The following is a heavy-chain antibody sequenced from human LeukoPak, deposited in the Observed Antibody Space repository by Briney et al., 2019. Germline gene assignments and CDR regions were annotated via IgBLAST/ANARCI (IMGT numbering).Heavy chain of an antibody. Sequence: GGSLRLSCAASGFTFSSFSMNWVRQAPGKGLEWVSAISSSSSYIYYADSVKGRFTISRDNAKNSLYLQMNSLRAEDTAMYYCVRDDYYGSGSYWGAFDIWGQGTMVTVSS. D-gene: IGHD3-10*01. CDR3: VRDDYYGSGSYWGAFDI. CDR1: GFTFSSFS. J-gene: IGHJ3*02. V-gene: IGHV3-21*01. CDR2: ISSSSSYI.